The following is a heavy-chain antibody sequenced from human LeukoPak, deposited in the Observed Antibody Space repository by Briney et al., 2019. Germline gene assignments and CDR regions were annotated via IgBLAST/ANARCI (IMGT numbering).Heavy chain of an antibody. CDR2: IYWEDDK. CDR3: AHILLGKQQLEEYFQH. J-gene: IGHJ1*01. D-gene: IGHD6-13*01. V-gene: IGHV2-5*02. CDR1: GFSLSTSGVG. Sequence: ESGPTLVNPTQTLTLTCTFSGFSLSTSGVGVGWIRQPPGKALEWLALIYWEDDKRYSPSLKSRLTITKDTSKNQVVLTMTNMDPVDTATYYCAHILLGKQQLEEYFQHWGQGTLVTVSS.